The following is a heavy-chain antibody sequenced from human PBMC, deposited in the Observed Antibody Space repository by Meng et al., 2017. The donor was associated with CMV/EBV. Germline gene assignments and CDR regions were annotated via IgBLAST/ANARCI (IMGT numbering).Heavy chain of an antibody. Sequence: GESLKISCAASGFTVSSNYMSWVRQAPGKGLEWVSVIYSGGSTYYADSVKGRFTVSRDNAKNSLYLQMNSLRAEDTAVYYCATGGVVVPAGYYYGMDVWGQGTTVTVSS. D-gene: IGHD2-2*01. CDR3: ATGGVVVPAGYYYGMDV. J-gene: IGHJ6*02. V-gene: IGHV3-53*01. CDR2: IYSGGST. CDR1: GFTVSSNY.